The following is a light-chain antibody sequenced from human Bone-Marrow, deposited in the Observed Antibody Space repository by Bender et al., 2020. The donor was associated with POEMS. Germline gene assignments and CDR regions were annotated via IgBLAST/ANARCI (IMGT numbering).Light chain of an antibody. CDR2: EGS. Sequence: QSALTQPASVSGSPGQSITISCTGTDSDVGANNLVSWYQQHPGKAPKLMIYEGSKRPSGVPDRFSGSKSGNTASLTISGLQAEDEADYYCCSLAGGSTLVLGGGTKLTVL. CDR1: DSDVGANNL. CDR3: CSLAGGSTLV. V-gene: IGLV2-23*01. J-gene: IGLJ3*02.